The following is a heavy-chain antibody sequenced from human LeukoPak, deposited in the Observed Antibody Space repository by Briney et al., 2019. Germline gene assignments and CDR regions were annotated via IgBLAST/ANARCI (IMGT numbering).Heavy chain of an antibody. V-gene: IGHV3-11*04. D-gene: IGHD6-13*01. CDR1: GFTFSDYY. J-gene: IGHJ5*02. CDR3: ARDGSRSWSLNTWFDP. CDR2: NTNSGSIL. Sequence: GGPLRLSCAASGFTFSDYYMTWIRQAPGKGLERVAYNTNSGSILYYADSVKGRCTISRDNAKNSLFLQMNSLRAEDTAVYYCARDGSRSWSLNTWFDPWGQGTQVTVSS.